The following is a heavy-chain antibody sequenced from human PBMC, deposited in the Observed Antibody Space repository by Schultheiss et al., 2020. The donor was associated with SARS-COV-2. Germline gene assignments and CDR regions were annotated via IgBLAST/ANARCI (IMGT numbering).Heavy chain of an antibody. CDR2: IYYSGST. V-gene: IGHV4-34*01. CDR1: GGSFSGYY. J-gene: IGHJ4*02. D-gene: IGHD3-22*01. Sequence: SQTLSLTCAVYGGSFSGYYWSWIRQPPGKGLEWIGSIYYSGSTNYNPSLKSRVTISVDTSKNQFSLKLSSVTAADTAVYYCARRGSSGYYYYWGQGTLVTVSS. CDR3: ARRGSSGYYYY.